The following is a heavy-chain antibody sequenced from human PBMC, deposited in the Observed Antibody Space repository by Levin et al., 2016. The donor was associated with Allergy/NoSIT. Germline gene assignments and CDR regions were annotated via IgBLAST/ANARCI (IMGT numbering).Heavy chain of an antibody. J-gene: IGHJ5*02. D-gene: IGHD4-11*01. V-gene: IGHV3-23*01. CDR3: AKGTRDYINNWFDP. CDR2: ISGSGAGT. Sequence: WIRQPPGKGLEWVSAISGSGAGTYYADSVKGRFTISRDNSKNTLYLQMNSLGAEDTAVYYCAKGTRDYINNWFDPWGQGTLVTVSS.